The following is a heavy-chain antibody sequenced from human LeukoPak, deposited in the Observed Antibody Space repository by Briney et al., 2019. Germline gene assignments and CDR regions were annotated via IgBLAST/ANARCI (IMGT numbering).Heavy chain of an antibody. V-gene: IGHV3-49*04. CDR2: IRSKSFGGTT. Sequence: GGSLRLSCAASGFTFGDYVMTWVRQAPGKGLEWIGFIRSKSFGGTTEYAASLKGRFSISRDDSKSIAYLQMNSLKTEDTAVYYCASRYCANGVCHPEPYDYWGQGALVTVSS. J-gene: IGHJ4*02. D-gene: IGHD2-8*01. CDR1: GFTFGDYV. CDR3: ASRYCANGVCHPEPYDY.